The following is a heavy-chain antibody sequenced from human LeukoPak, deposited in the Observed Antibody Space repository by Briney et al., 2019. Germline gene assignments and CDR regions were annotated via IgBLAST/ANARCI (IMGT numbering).Heavy chain of an antibody. CDR3: ARESTNGVLFDY. CDR2: INPNSGGT. J-gene: IGHJ4*02. CDR1: GYTFTGYY. Sequence: ALVKVSCKASGYTFTGYYMHWVRQAPGQGLEWMGWINPNSGGTNYAQKFQGRVTMTRDTSISTAYMELSRLRSDDTAVYYCARESTNGVLFDYWGQGTLVTVSS. D-gene: IGHD2-8*01. V-gene: IGHV1-2*02.